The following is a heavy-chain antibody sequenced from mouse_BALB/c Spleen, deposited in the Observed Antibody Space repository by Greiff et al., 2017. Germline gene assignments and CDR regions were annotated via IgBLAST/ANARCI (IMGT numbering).Heavy chain of an antibody. D-gene: IGHD2-4*01. CDR3: ARGSYDYDRFAY. CDR1: GYSFTGYY. Sequence: EVQLQQSGPELVKPGASVKISCKASGYSFTGYYMHWVKQSHVKSLEWIGRINPYNGATSYNQNFKDKASLTVDKSSSTAYMELHSLTSEDSAVYYCARGSYDYDRFAYWGQGTLVTVSA. J-gene: IGHJ3*01. CDR2: INPYNGAT. V-gene: IGHV1-31*01.